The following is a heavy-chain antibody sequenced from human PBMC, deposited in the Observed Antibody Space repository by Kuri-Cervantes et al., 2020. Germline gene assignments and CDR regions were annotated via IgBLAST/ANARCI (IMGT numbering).Heavy chain of an antibody. D-gene: IGHD6-19*01. CDR2: IYSGGST. CDR3: AKDLSSGWPDDAFDI. CDR1: GFTVSSNY. V-gene: IGHV3-53*01. J-gene: IGHJ3*02. Sequence: GESLKISCAASGFTVSSNYMSWVRQAPGKGLEWVSVIYSGGSTYYADSVKGRFTISRDNSKNTLYLQMNSLRAEDTAVYYCAKDLSSGWPDDAFDIWGQGTMVTVSS.